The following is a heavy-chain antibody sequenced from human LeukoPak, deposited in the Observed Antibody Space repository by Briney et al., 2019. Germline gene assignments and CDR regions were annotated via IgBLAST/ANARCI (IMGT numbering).Heavy chain of an antibody. V-gene: IGHV3-30-3*01. J-gene: IGHJ4*02. Sequence: PPGGSLRLSCAASGFTFSSYAMHWVRQAPGKGLEWVAVISYDGSNKYYADSVKGRFTISRDNSKNTLYLQMNSLRAEDTAVYYCAREPAYSSSFDYWGQGTLVTVSS. D-gene: IGHD6-13*01. CDR3: AREPAYSSSFDY. CDR2: ISYDGSNK. CDR1: GFTFSSYA.